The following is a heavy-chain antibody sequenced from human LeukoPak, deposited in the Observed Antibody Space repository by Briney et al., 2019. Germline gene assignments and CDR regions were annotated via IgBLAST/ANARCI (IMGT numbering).Heavy chain of an antibody. Sequence: GRSLRLSCAASGFTFSSYAMHWVRQAPGKGLEWVAVISYDGSNKYYADSVKGRFTISRDNSKNTLYLQMNSLRAEDTAVYYCARAEPYPDYYDSSGYRPDAFDIWGQGTMVTVSS. J-gene: IGHJ3*02. CDR2: ISYDGSNK. CDR3: ARAEPYPDYYDSSGYRPDAFDI. D-gene: IGHD3-22*01. CDR1: GFTFSSYA. V-gene: IGHV3-30*14.